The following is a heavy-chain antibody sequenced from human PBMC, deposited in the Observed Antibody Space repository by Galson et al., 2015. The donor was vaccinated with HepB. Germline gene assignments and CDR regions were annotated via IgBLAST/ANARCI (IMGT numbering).Heavy chain of an antibody. J-gene: IGHJ4*02. D-gene: IGHD2-21*01. CDR3: ARDRCGGDCYDDYFDH. V-gene: IGHV1-3*01. Sequence: SVKVSCKASGYTFTTYGMHWVRQAPGQRLEYMGWVNSGNGNTKYSQRFQGRVTITRDTSASTAYMELTTLTSEDTAVYYCARDRCGGDCYDDYFDHWGQGTLVTVSS. CDR2: VNSGNGNT. CDR1: GYTFTTYG.